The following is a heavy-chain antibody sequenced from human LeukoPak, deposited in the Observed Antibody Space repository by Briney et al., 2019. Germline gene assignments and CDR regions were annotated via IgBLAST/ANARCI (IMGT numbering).Heavy chain of an antibody. CDR2: ISSSSSTI. V-gene: IGHV3-48*04. CDR1: GFSFSTYS. CDR3: ASLIGPSGYYYYGMDV. Sequence: GGSLRLSCAASGFSFSTYSMHWVRQAPGKGLEWVTYISSSSSTINYADSVKGRFTISRDNAKNSLYLQMNSLRAEDTAVYYCASLIGPSGYYYYGMDVWGQGTTVTVSS. J-gene: IGHJ6*02. D-gene: IGHD2-21*01.